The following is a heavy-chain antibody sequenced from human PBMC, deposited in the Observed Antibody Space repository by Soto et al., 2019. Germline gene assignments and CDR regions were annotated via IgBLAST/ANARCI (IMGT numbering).Heavy chain of an antibody. D-gene: IGHD2-2*01. Sequence: PGGSLRLSCAASGFTFSSYAMSWVRQAPGKGLEWVSAISGSGGSTYYADSVKGRFTVSRDNSKYTLYLKMNGLRAEDTAVYYCAKGWRGLVDYCSSNSCYSDYWGQGTLVTVSS. CDR3: AKGWRGLVDYCSSNSCYSDY. J-gene: IGHJ4*02. CDR1: GFTFSSYA. V-gene: IGHV3-23*01. CDR2: ISGSGGST.